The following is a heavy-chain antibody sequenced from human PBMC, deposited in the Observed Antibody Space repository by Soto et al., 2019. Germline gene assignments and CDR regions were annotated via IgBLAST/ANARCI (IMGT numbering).Heavy chain of an antibody. CDR1: GVTFSSYA. V-gene: IGHV3-23*01. Sequence: GGSLRLSCAASGVTFSSYAMSWVRQAPGKGLEWVSAISVSGGSTYYADSVKGRFTISRDNSKNTLYLQMNSLRAEDTAVYYCAGHPPYYYYYYMDVWGKGTTVTDSS. CDR3: AGHPPYYYYYYMDV. J-gene: IGHJ6*03. CDR2: ISVSGGST.